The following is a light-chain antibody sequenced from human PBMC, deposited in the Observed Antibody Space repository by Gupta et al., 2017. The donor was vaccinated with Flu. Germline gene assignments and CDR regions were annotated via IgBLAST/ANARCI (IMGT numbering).Light chain of an antibody. V-gene: IGLV2-14*01. CDR2: DVS. Sequence: QSALTQPASVSGSPGQSITISCPGTTSDVGGYNSVSWYQQRPGTAPKLMIYDVSNRPSGISNRFSGSKFGNTASLTISGLQAEDEADYYCSSYTSGSTLVVAFGGGTKLTVL. CDR3: SSYTSGSTLVVA. CDR1: TSDVGGYNS. J-gene: IGLJ2*01.